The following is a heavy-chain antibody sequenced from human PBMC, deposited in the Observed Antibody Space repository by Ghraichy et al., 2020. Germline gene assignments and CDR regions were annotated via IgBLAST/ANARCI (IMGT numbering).Heavy chain of an antibody. D-gene: IGHD1-26*01. CDR2: IYSGGST. CDR1: GFTVSSNY. CDR3: ARAGQWELGAFDY. Sequence: GGSLRLSCAASGFTVSSNYMSWVRQAPGKGLEWVSVIYSGGSTYYADSVKGRFTISRDNSKNTLYLQMNSLRAEDTAVYYCARAGQWELGAFDYWGQGTLVTVSS. V-gene: IGHV3-53*01. J-gene: IGHJ4*02.